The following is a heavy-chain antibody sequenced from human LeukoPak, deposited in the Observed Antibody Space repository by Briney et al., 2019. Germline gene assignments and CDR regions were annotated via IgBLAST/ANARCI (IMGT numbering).Heavy chain of an antibody. J-gene: IGHJ4*02. V-gene: IGHV3-21*01. Sequence: PGGSLRLXCAASGFTFSSYSMNWVRQAPGKGLEWVSSISSSSSYIYYADSVKGRFTISRDNAKNSLYLQMNSLRAEDTAVYYCARVIAAMRAFDYWGQGTLVTVSS. CDR2: ISSSSSYI. CDR1: GFTFSSYS. CDR3: ARVIAAMRAFDY. D-gene: IGHD5-18*01.